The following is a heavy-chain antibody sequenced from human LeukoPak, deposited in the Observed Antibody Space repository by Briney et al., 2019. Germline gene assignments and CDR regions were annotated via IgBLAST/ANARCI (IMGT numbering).Heavy chain of an antibody. J-gene: IGHJ4*02. CDR3: ARGIVGSRDFYFRYYFDY. CDR2: IYHSGST. Sequence: SETLSLTCTVSGYSIISDYFWGWIRQPPGKGLEWIGTIYHSGSTYYSPSLKSRVTVSVDTSKNEFSLKLSSVTAAVTAVYFCARGIVGSRDFYFRYYFDYWGQGTLVTVSS. D-gene: IGHD3/OR15-3a*01. V-gene: IGHV4-38-2*02. CDR1: GYSIISDYF.